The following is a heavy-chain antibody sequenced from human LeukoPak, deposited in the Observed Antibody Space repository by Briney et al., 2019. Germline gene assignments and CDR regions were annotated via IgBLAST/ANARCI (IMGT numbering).Heavy chain of an antibody. D-gene: IGHD1-26*01. J-gene: IGHJ5*02. V-gene: IGHV1-18*01. CDR2: ISGNSGKT. CDR3: ARNAGSYFEFAP. CDR1: GYTFSTYG. Sequence: ASVKVSCKTSGYTFSTYGLSWVRQAPGQGLEWMGWISGNSGKTHYAQKFQDRVTLTTDTSSTTAFMELRSLRSDDTAMYYCARNAGSYFEFAPWGQGTLVAVSS.